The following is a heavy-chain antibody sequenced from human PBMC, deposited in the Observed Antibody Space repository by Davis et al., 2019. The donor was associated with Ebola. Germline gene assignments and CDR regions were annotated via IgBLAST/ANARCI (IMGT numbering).Heavy chain of an antibody. J-gene: IGHJ4*02. CDR1: GFTFSSYG. CDR2: IWYDGSNK. Sequence: GESLKISCAASGFTFSSYGMHWVRQAPGKGLEWVAVIWYDGSNKYYADSVKGRFTISRDNSKNTLYLQMNSLRAEDTAVYYCARDRCGGSCYSPLFDYWGQGTLVTVSS. D-gene: IGHD2-15*01. CDR3: ARDRCGGSCYSPLFDY. V-gene: IGHV3-33*01.